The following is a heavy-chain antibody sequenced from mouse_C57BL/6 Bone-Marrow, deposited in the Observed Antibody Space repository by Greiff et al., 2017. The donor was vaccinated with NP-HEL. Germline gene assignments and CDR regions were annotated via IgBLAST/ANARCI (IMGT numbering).Heavy chain of an antibody. CDR3: ARGSIIYYDYDGGNYFDY. V-gene: IGHV1-61*01. CDR1: GYTFTSYW. D-gene: IGHD2-4*01. CDR2: IYHSDSEN. Sequence: QVQLQQPGAELVRPGSSVKLSCKASGYTFTSYWMEWVKQRPGQGLEWIGNIYHSDSENHYNQKFRDKATLTVDKSSSTAYMQLSSLTSEDSAVYYCARGSIIYYDYDGGNYFDYWGQGTTLTVSS. J-gene: IGHJ2*01.